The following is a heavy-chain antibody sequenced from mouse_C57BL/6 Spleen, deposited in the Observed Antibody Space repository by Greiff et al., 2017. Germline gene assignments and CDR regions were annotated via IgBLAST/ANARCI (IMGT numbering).Heavy chain of an antibody. CDR2: ISSGSSTI. Sequence: EVQRVESGGGLVKPGGSLKLSCAASGFTFSDYGMHWVRQAPEKGLEWVAYISSGSSTIYYADTVKGRFTISRDNAKNTLFLQMTSLRSEDTAMYYCASHYYGSSYAMDYWGQGTSVTVSS. V-gene: IGHV5-17*01. CDR1: GFTFSDYG. J-gene: IGHJ4*01. CDR3: ASHYYGSSYAMDY. D-gene: IGHD1-1*01.